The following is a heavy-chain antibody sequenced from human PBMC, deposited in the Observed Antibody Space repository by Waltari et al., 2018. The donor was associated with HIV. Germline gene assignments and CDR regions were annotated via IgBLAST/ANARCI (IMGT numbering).Heavy chain of an antibody. CDR3: AVCNSSGYF. CDR1: GGSISGCSYY. CDR2: MYTSGST. D-gene: IGHD3-22*01. V-gene: IGHV4-61*02. Sequence: QLQLQESGPGLVKLSQTLSLTCTVPGGSISGCSYYLCWVRQPAGKRLEWVGRMYTSGSTNYTPSRKSRVTISVDASKNQFSLELSAVTAAVAAVDYCAVCNSSGYFWGQGTLVTVSS. J-gene: IGHJ4*02.